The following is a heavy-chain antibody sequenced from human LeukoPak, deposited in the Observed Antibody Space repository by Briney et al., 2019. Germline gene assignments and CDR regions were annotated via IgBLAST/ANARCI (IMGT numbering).Heavy chain of an antibody. Sequence: SETPSLTCTVSGGSTGSYYWSWVRQPPEKGLEWIGNIVYTGRTNHNPSLKSRVTISIDTSKNQFSLRLNSVTAADTAVYYCARDSWWDGSKTFSDWFGPWGQGTLVTASS. CDR2: IVYTGRT. CDR1: GGSTGSYY. D-gene: IGHD3-10*01. CDR3: ARDSWWDGSKTFSDWFGP. J-gene: IGHJ5*02. V-gene: IGHV4-59*01.